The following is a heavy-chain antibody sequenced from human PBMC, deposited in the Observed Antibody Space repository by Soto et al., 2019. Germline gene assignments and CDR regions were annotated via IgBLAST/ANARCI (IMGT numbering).Heavy chain of an antibody. J-gene: IGHJ4*02. CDR3: GRLMWSYYYSSGYYYYFDY. Sequence: SETLSLTCTVSGGSINNYYWSWFRQPPGKGLEWIAYISYSGSTNYNPSLKSRVTISVDTSKNQFSLELTSVTAADTAVYYCGRLMWSYYYSSGYYYYFDYRGQGTLVPVSS. CDR1: GGSINNYY. V-gene: IGHV4-59*01. D-gene: IGHD3-22*01. CDR2: ISYSGST.